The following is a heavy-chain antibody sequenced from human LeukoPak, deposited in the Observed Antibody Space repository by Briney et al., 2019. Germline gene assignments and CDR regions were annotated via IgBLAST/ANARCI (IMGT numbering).Heavy chain of an antibody. V-gene: IGHV4-39*01. CDR2: IYYSGST. CDR1: GGSISSSSYY. CDR3: ARGYYDSSGYYWYFDY. J-gene: IGHJ4*02. Sequence: SETLSLTCTVSGGSISSSSYYWGWIRQPPGKGLEWIGSIYYSGSTYYNPSLRSRVTISVDTSKNQFSLKLSSVTSADTAVYYCARGYYDSSGYYWYFDYWGQGTLVTVSS. D-gene: IGHD3-22*01.